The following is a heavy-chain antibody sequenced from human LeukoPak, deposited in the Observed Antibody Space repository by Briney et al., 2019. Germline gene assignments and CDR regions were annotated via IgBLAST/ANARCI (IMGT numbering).Heavy chain of an antibody. CDR1: GGSISSYY. D-gene: IGHD3-22*01. J-gene: IGHJ4*02. CDR3: ARSYYDSSGTPDY. CDR2: IYYSGST. V-gene: IGHV4-59*01. Sequence: PSETLSLTCTVSGGSISSYYWSWIRQPPGKGLEWIGYIYYSGSTNYNPSPKSRVTISVDTSKNQFSLKLSSVTAADTAVYYCARSYYDSSGTPDYWGQGTLVTVSS.